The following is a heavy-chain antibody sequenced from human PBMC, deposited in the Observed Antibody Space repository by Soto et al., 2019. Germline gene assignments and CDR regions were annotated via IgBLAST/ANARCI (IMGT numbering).Heavy chain of an antibody. V-gene: IGHV3-15*01. Sequence: EVQLVESGGGLVKPGGSLRLSCAASGFTFINTWMSWVRQAPGKGLAWVGRVKSKTAGGTTDYAPPVRARFIISRDDSQEMVYMQRISLKAGDSGVYFCTTGFSSGWFDYWGQGILVTVSS. CDR3: TTGFSSGWFDY. CDR1: GFTFINTW. J-gene: IGHJ4*02. CDR2: VKSKTAGGTT. D-gene: IGHD6-19*01.